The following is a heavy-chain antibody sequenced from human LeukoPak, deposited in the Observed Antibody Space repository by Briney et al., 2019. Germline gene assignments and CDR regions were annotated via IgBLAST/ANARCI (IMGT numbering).Heavy chain of an antibody. V-gene: IGHV3-74*01. J-gene: IGHJ1*01. D-gene: IGHD3-22*01. Sequence: GVLRLSCAASGFTFSSYWMHWVRQAPGKGLVWISRIKSDGSTNYADSVKGRFTISRDNAKNTVSLQMNSLRAEDTGVYYCARAPSEIGGYYPEYFRHWGQGTLVTVSS. CDR3: ARAPSEIGGYYPEYFRH. CDR1: GFTFSSYW. CDR2: IKSDGST.